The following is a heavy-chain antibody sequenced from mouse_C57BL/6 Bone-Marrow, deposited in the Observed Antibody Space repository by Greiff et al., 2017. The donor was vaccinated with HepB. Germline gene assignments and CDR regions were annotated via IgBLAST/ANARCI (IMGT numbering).Heavy chain of an antibody. CDR1: GYTFTDYY. CDR3: ARRITTGYYYAMDY. V-gene: IGHV1-26*01. CDR2: INPNNGGT. Sequence: VQLQQSGPELVKPGASVKISCKASGYTFTDYYMNWVKQSHGKSLEWIGDINPNNGGTSYNQKFKGKATLTVDKSSSTAYMELRSLTSEDSAVYYCARRITTGYYYAMDYWGQGTSVTVSS. D-gene: IGHD2-4*01. J-gene: IGHJ4*01.